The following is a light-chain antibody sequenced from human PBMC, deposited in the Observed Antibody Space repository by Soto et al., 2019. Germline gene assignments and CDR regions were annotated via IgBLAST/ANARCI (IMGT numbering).Light chain of an antibody. Sequence: AIQLTQSPSSLSASVGDRVTITCRASQAIRNDLGWYRQRPGNAPELLIYAAYSLQSGVPSRFSGSGSGTDFTLTISSLQPEDFATYYCLHDYNYPRTFGQGTKVDIK. CDR1: QAIRND. J-gene: IGKJ1*01. CDR2: AAY. CDR3: LHDYNYPRT. V-gene: IGKV1-6*01.